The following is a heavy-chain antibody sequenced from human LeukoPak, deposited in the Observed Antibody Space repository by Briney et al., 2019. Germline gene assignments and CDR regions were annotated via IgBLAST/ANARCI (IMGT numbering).Heavy chain of an antibody. J-gene: IGHJ4*02. CDR1: GGSISSSSYY. D-gene: IGHD3-10*01. CDR3: ANLPYGSGSYDY. CDR2: IYYSGST. V-gene: IGHV4-39*01. Sequence: SETLSLTCTVSGGSISSSSYYWGWIRQPPGKGLEWIGSIYYSGSTYYNPSLKSRVTISVDTSKNQFSLKLSSVTAADTAVYYCANLPYGSGSYDYWGQGTLVTVSS.